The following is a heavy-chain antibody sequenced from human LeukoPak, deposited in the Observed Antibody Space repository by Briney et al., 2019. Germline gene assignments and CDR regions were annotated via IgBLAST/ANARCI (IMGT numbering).Heavy chain of an antibody. CDR1: GFTFNNHA. Sequence: GGSLRLSCAASGFTFNNHAMNWARQAPGKGLEWVAVIWYDGTNKYYADSVKGRFTISRDNSKNTLYLQMNSLGAEDTAVYYCTRDGVETYYDSGSYSYGMDVWGQGTTVTVSS. V-gene: IGHV3-33*08. D-gene: IGHD3-10*01. CDR3: TRDGVETYYDSGSYSYGMDV. J-gene: IGHJ6*02. CDR2: IWYDGTNK.